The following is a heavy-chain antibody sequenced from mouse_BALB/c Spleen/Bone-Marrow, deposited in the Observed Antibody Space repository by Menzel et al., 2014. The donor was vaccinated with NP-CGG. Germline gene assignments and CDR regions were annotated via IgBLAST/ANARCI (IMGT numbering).Heavy chain of an antibody. J-gene: IGHJ3*01. CDR3: ARDGDYDQAWFAY. CDR2: ISTYYGNT. Sequence: QVQLKQSGPELVRPGVSVKISCKGSGYTFTDYALHWVKQSHAKSLEWIGVISTYYGNTNYNQKFKGKATMTVDKSSSTAYMELARLTSEDSAIYYCARDGDYDQAWFAYWGQGTLVTVSA. CDR1: GYTFTDYA. V-gene: IGHV1-67*01. D-gene: IGHD2-4*01.